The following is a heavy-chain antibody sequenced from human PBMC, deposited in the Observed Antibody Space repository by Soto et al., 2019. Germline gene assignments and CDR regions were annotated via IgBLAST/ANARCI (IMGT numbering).Heavy chain of an antibody. J-gene: IGHJ4*02. D-gene: IGHD5-12*01. Sequence: SETLSLTCAVYGGSFSGYYWSWIRQPPGKGLEWIGEINHSGSTNYNPSLKSRVTIAVDTSKNQFSLNLNSVTAADTAVYYCARRYSGYGDYWGQGTLVTVSS. CDR1: GGSFSGYY. CDR2: INHSGST. CDR3: ARRYSGYGDY. V-gene: IGHV4-34*01.